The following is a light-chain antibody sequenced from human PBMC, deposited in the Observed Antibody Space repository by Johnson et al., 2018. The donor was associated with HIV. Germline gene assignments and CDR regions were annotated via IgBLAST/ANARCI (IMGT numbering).Light chain of an antibody. Sequence: QSVLTQPPSVSAAPGQKVTISCSGSSSNIGNNYVSWYQQLPGTAPKLLIYDNNKRPSGIPDRISGSKSGTSATLGISGLQTGDEADYYCGTWGSGLSAGHVFRTGTKVTVL. CDR2: DNN. CDR3: GTWGSGLSAGHV. J-gene: IGLJ1*01. V-gene: IGLV1-51*01. CDR1: SSNIGNNY.